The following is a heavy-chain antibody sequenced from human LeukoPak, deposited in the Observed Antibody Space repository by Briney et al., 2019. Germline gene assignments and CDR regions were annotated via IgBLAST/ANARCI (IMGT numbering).Heavy chain of an antibody. CDR3: AKDGQLADYYYYYMDV. V-gene: IGHV3-7*01. D-gene: IGHD6-6*01. J-gene: IGHJ6*03. Sequence: GGSLRLSCAASGFTFSNYWMSWVRQAPGKGLEWVASINQDGSAKYYVDSLKGRFTISRDNAKNSLYLQMNSLRAEDTAVYYCAKDGQLADYYYYYMDVWGKGTTVTVSS. CDR1: GFTFSNYW. CDR2: INQDGSAK.